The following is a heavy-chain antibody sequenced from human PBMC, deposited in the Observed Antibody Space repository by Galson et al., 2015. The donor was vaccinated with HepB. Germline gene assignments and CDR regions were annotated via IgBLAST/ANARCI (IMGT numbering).Heavy chain of an antibody. CDR1: GFTFSRYA. V-gene: IGHV3-30*04. D-gene: IGHD3-10*01. Sequence: SLRLSCAASGFTFSRYAMHWVRQAPGKGLECVAGITYDGSNKYYADSVKGRFTISRDNSKNTLYLQMNSLRAEDTAVYYCARGQGVRRGQYYFDYGGQGTLVTVSS. CDR3: ARGQGVRRGQYYFDY. CDR2: ITYDGSNK. J-gene: IGHJ4*02.